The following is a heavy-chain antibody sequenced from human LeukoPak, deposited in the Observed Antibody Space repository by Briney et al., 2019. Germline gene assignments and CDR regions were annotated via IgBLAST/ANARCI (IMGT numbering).Heavy chain of an antibody. CDR3: ARGYCRDDICQVFPY. V-gene: IGHV4-59*02. J-gene: IGHJ4*02. D-gene: IGHD2-21*02. CDR1: GGSVSSYY. CDR2: MSYSGRT. Sequence: SETLSLTCTVSGGSVSSYYWSWIRQTPEKGLEWIGYMSYSGRTDYCPSLTSRVTMSVDTSKNQFSLKMSYVTAADTGVYYCARGYCRDDICQVFPYWGQGTLVTVSS.